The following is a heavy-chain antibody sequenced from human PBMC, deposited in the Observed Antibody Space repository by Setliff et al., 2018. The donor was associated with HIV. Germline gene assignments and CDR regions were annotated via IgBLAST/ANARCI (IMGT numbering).Heavy chain of an antibody. D-gene: IGHD2-21*01. V-gene: IGHV3-11*04. CDR3: ATDPRRLSY. CDR2: IHSGGTDI. CDR1: GFTVSNDY. Sequence: LSLSCAASGFTVSNDYMSWVRQAPGRGLEWVSVIHSGGTDIKYADSVKGRFTISRDNAKNSLYLQMNSPRAEDTAVYYCATDPRRLSYWGQGTLVTVSS. J-gene: IGHJ4*02.